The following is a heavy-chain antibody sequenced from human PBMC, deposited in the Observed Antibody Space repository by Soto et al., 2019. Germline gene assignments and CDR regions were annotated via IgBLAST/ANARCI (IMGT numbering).Heavy chain of an antibody. V-gene: IGHV1-69*01. CDR1: GSTFSSYA. Sequence: QVQLVQSGAAVKKPGSSVKVSCKASGSTFSSYAISWVRQAPGQGLEWMGGIIPIFGTANYAQKFKGRVTITADENTSTSNMEMSSLRSEDTALYYCARVPLYGEAGEGGSGAFDIWGQGTMVPVSS. D-gene: IGHD2-2*02. CDR2: IIPIFGTA. CDR3: ARVPLYGEAGEGGSGAFDI. J-gene: IGHJ3*02.